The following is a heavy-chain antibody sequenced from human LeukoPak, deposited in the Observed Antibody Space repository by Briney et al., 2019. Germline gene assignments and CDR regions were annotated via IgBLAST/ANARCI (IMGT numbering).Heavy chain of an antibody. CDR1: GFTFSSYW. Sequence: GGTLRLSCAASGFTFSSYWMSWVRQAPGKGLEWVANIKQDGSEKYYVDSVKGRFTISRDNAKNSLYLQMNSLRADDTAVYYCAIEPRGPLKDAFDIWGQGTMVTVSS. CDR3: AIEPRGPLKDAFDI. CDR2: IKQDGSEK. V-gene: IGHV3-7*03. J-gene: IGHJ3*02.